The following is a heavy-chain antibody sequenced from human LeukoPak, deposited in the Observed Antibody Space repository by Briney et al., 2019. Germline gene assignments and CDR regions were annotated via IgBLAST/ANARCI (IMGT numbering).Heavy chain of an antibody. CDR1: GGSFSGYY. Sequence: SETLSLTCAVYGGSFSGYYWSWIRQPPGKGLEWIGEINHSGSTNYNPSLKSRVTISVDTSKNQFSLKLSSVTAADTAVYYCARDNGRITIFGVAATPLYYGMDVWGQGTTVTVSS. V-gene: IGHV4-34*01. CDR2: INHSGST. J-gene: IGHJ6*02. D-gene: IGHD3-3*01. CDR3: ARDNGRITIFGVAATPLYYGMDV.